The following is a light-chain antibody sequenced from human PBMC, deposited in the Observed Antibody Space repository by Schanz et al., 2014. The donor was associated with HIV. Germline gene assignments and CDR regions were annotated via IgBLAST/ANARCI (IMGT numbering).Light chain of an antibody. J-gene: IGLJ2*01. V-gene: IGLV2-14*03. CDR2: DVT. CDR3: QSYDSSLSGSV. Sequence: QSALTQPASVSGSPGQSITISCAGTSSDVGGDNFVSWYQQHPGRAPKLLVYDVTNRPSGVSNRFSGSKSGTSASLAITGLQAEDEADYYCQSYDSSLSGSVFGGGTKLTVL. CDR1: SSDVGGDNF.